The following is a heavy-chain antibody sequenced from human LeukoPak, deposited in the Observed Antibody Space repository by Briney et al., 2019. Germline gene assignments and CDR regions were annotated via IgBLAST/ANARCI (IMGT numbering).Heavy chain of an antibody. J-gene: IGHJ4*02. Sequence: PSETLSLTCTVSGYSISSGYYWGWIRQPPGKGLEWIGSIYHSGSTYYNPSLKSRVTISVDTSKNQFSLKLSSVTAADTAVYYCARVIYDSSGYYFDYWGQGTLVTVSS. D-gene: IGHD3-22*01. CDR1: GYSISSGYY. V-gene: IGHV4-38-2*02. CDR2: IYHSGST. CDR3: ARVIYDSSGYYFDY.